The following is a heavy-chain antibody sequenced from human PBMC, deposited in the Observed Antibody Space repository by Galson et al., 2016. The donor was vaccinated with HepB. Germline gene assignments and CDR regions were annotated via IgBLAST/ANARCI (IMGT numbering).Heavy chain of an antibody. CDR1: GDTFIGYW. V-gene: IGHV5-51*01. D-gene: IGHD3-3*01. CDR2: IFPSDSTI. Sequence: QSGAEVKKPGESLKISCQGSGDTFIGYWIVWVRQLPGKGLEWMGTIFPSDSTIKYSPSFRGQVTISADKSITTAYLQWSTLKASDTAIFYCARGRGGYYYDLDVWGQGTDVPVS. J-gene: IGHJ6*02. CDR3: ARGRGGYYYDLDV.